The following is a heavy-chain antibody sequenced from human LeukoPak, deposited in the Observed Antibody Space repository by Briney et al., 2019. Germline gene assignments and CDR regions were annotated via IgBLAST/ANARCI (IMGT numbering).Heavy chain of an antibody. Sequence: SETLSLTCTVSGGSISSGDYYWSWIRQPPGKGLERIWYIYYSGSTCYNPSLKSRVTISVDTSKNQFSLKLSSVTAADTAVYYCAAKELVPAAKFDPWGQGTLVTVSS. CDR1: GGSISSGDYY. D-gene: IGHD2-2*01. V-gene: IGHV4-30-4*08. J-gene: IGHJ5*02. CDR3: AAKELVPAAKFDP. CDR2: IYYSGST.